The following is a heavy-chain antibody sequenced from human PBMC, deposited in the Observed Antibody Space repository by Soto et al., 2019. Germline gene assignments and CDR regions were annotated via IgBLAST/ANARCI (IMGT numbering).Heavy chain of an antibody. V-gene: IGHV1-3*01. D-gene: IGHD5-12*01. J-gene: IGHJ6*02. CDR1: GYTFTSYA. CDR2: INAGNGNT. Sequence: GASVKVSCKASGYTFTSYAMHWVRQAPGQRLEWMGWINAGNGNTKYSQKFQGRVTITRDTSASTAYMELSSLRSEDTAVYYCASRYSGYQYYYYGMDVWGQGTTVTVSS. CDR3: ASRYSGYQYYYYGMDV.